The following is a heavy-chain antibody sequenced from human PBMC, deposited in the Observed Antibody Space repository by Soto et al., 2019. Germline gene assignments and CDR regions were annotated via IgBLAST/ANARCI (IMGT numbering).Heavy chain of an antibody. V-gene: IGHV4-4*02. CDR3: ARAPPVPPDPNMIVVVPWGNNWFDP. CDR1: GGSISSSNW. Sequence: SETLSLTCAVSGGSISSSNWWRWVRQPPGKGLEWIGEIYHSGSTNYNPSLKSRVTISVDKSKNQFSLKLSSVTAADTAVYYCARAPPVPPDPNMIVVVPWGNNWFDPWGQGTLVTVSS. D-gene: IGHD3-22*01. J-gene: IGHJ5*02. CDR2: IYHSGST.